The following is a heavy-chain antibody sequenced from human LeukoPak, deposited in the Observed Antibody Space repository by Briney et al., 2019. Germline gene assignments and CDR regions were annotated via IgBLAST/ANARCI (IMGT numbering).Heavy chain of an antibody. D-gene: IGHD2-2*01. CDR3: AREPQVVPARHYYFDY. CDR2: ISGYNGNT. Sequence: GASVKVSCKASGYTFTNYGISWVRQAPGQGLEWMGWISGYNGNTNYAQKLQGRVTMTTDTSTSTAYMELRSLRSDDTAVYYCAREPQVVPARHYYFDYWGQGTLVTVSS. J-gene: IGHJ4*02. V-gene: IGHV1-18*01. CDR1: GYTFTNYG.